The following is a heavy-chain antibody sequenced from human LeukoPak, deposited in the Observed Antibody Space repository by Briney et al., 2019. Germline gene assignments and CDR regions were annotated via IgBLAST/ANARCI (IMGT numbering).Heavy chain of an antibody. Sequence: ASVKVSCKASGYTFTSYGISWVRQAPGQGLEWMGWISAYNGNTDYAQKLQGRVTMTTDTSASTAYMELRSLRSDDTAVYYCASWDYYDSSGYVTWGQGTLVTVSS. CDR2: ISAYNGNT. CDR3: ASWDYYDSSGYVT. V-gene: IGHV1-18*01. CDR1: GYTFTSYG. D-gene: IGHD3-22*01. J-gene: IGHJ4*02.